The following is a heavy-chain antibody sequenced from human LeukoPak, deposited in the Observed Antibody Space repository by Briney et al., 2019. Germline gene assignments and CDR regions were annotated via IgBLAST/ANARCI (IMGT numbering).Heavy chain of an antibody. CDR2: INPNSGGT. V-gene: IGHV1-2*02. J-gene: IGHJ3*01. CDR3: ARARGKTSDY. CDR1: GYTFTSYG. D-gene: IGHD3-10*01. Sequence: ASVKVSCKASGYTFTSYGISWVRQAPGQGLEWMGWINPNSGGTNYAQKFQGRVTMTRDTSISTAYMELSRLRSDDTAVYYCARARGKTSDYWGQGTMVTVSS.